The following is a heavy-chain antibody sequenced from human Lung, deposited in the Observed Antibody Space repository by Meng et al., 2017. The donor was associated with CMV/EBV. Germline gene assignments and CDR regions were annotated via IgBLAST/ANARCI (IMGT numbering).Heavy chain of an antibody. Sequence: GESXKISCAASGFTFSSYTMDWVRQAPGKGLEWVSSISSSSSHIYYTDSVKGRFTISRDNAENSLYLQMNSLRAEDTAVYYCARDWGPFDFWAQGTLVTVSS. J-gene: IGHJ4*02. CDR1: GFTFSSYT. CDR3: ARDWGPFDF. V-gene: IGHV3-21*03. D-gene: IGHD3-16*01. CDR2: ISSSSSHI.